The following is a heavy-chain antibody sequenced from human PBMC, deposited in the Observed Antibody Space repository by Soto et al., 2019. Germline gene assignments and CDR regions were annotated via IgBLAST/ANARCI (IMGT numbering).Heavy chain of an antibody. V-gene: IGHV5-51*07. Sequence: PGKSLTGSCKASGYSSLNFWICCGHQMPGKRLEWMWIIYTSDSDTRYRPCFHGQSTISANKYINTPYLQWDSLTASYTAIYCCARPANTEAGHCDLWGQGTPVTVSS. D-gene: IGHD5-18*01. CDR3: ARPANTEAGHCDL. CDR2: IYTSDSDT. CDR1: GYSSLNFW. J-gene: IGHJ5*02.